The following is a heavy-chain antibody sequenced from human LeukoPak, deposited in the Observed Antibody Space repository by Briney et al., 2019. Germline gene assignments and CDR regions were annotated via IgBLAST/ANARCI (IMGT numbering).Heavy chain of an antibody. CDR2: ISNSSDNT. V-gene: IGHV3-23*01. D-gene: IGHD6-6*01. CDR1: GFTFSGYG. Sequence: GGSLRLSCAASGFTFSGYGITWVRQAPAKGLELIAVISNSSDNTYYADSVRGRFTISRDNSKNTLYVQMNSLKDDDTAIYYCAKISTRGSSQATDYWGQGTLVTVSS. CDR3: AKISTRGSSQATDY. J-gene: IGHJ4*02.